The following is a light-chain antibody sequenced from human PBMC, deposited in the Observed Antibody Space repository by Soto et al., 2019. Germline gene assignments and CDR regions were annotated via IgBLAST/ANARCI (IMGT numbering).Light chain of an antibody. CDR2: QVT. V-gene: IGLV2-8*01. CDR3: MSYAGGNRLV. Sequence: QSVLTQPPSASGSPGQSVTISCAGTINDVGGYNYVSWYQQHPGKVPQLMIYQVTKRPSGVPDRFSASKSDTTASLTISGLQAEDEGDYYCMSYAGGNRLVFGPGTKVTV. CDR1: INDVGGYNY. J-gene: IGLJ1*01.